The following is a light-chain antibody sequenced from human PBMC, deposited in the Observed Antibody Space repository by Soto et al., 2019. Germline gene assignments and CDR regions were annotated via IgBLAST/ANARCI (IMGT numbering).Light chain of an antibody. CDR1: QSISGSY. V-gene: IGKV3-20*01. CDR3: QYYGSSPYT. Sequence: EIVLTQSPGTLSLSPVARVTLSCRASQSISGSYLAWYQQKPGQAPRLLIYAASSRATGIPDRFSGSGSGTEFTLTISRLEPEDFAVYYCQYYGSSPYTFGQGTKLEIK. CDR2: AAS. J-gene: IGKJ2*01.